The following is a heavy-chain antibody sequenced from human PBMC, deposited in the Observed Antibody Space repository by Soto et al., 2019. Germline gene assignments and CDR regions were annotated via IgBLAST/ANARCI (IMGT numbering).Heavy chain of an antibody. CDR2: ITNDGSNK. D-gene: IGHD3-10*01. CDR1: GFTFNSYG. V-gene: IGHV3-30*18. CDR3: AKDSMVRGVMPRYYYYYGMDV. J-gene: IGHJ6*02. Sequence: GGSLRLSCAASGFTFNSYGMHWVRQAPGKGLEWVADITNDGSNKYYADSVKGRFTISRDNAKNSLYLQMNSLRDEDTAVYYCAKDSMVRGVMPRYYYYYGMDVWGQGTTVTVSS.